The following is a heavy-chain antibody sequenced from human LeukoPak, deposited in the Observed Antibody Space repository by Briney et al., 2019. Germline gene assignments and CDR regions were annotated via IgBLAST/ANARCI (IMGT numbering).Heavy chain of an antibody. CDR2: IIPIFGTA. CDR3: ARASDGYSSGWESYYYMDV. Sequence: ASVKVSCKASGGTFSSYAISWVRQAPGQGLEWMGGIIPIFGTANYAQEFQGRVTITADESTSTAYMELSSLRSEDTAVYYCARASDGYSSGWESYYYMDVWGKGTTVTVSS. J-gene: IGHJ6*03. D-gene: IGHD6-19*01. CDR1: GGTFSSYA. V-gene: IGHV1-69*13.